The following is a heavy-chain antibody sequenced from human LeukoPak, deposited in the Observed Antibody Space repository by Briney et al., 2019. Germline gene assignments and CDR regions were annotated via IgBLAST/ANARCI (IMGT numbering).Heavy chain of an antibody. Sequence: PSETLSLTCTVSGGSISSSSYYWGWIRQPPGKGLEWIGSTYYSGSTYYNPSLKSRVTISVDTSKNQFSLKLSSVTAADTAVYYCARASYYYGSGSYSQQSPADYFDYWGQGTLVTVSS. V-gene: IGHV4-39*07. CDR3: ARASYYYGSGSYSQQSPADYFDY. D-gene: IGHD3-10*01. CDR1: GGSISSSSYY. CDR2: TYYSGST. J-gene: IGHJ4*02.